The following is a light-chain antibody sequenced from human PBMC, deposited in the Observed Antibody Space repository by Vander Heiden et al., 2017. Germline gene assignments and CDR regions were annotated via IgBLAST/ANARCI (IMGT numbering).Light chain of an antibody. CDR1: QSVSSY. CDR2: DAS. V-gene: IGKV3-11*01. Sequence: EIVLTQSPATLSLSPGERATLSCRASQSVSSYLAWYQQKPGQAPRLLIYDASNRANGIPARFSGSGSGTDFTLTSSSLEPEDFAVYYCQQRSKWVPFGGGTKVEIK. CDR3: QQRSKWVP. J-gene: IGKJ4*01.